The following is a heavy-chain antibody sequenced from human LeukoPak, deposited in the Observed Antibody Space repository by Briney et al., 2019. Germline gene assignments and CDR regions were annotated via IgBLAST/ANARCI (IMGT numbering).Heavy chain of an antibody. D-gene: IGHD4-17*01. Sequence: ASVKVSCKASGYTFTSYYMHWVRQAPGQGLEWMGIINPSGGSTSYAQKFQGRVTMTRDTSTSTVYMELSSLRSEDTAVYYCARERTTVTTYYYYGMDVWGQGTTVTVSS. CDR3: ARERTTVTTYYYYGMDV. CDR1: GYTFTSYY. V-gene: IGHV1-46*01. J-gene: IGHJ6*02. CDR2: INPSGGST.